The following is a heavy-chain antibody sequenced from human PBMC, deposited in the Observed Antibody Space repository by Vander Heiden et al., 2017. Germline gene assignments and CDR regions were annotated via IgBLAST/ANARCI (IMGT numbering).Heavy chain of an antibody. J-gene: IGHJ5*02. Sequence: QVQLVQSGAEVKKPGASVKVSCKASGYTFSGHYVNRVRQAPGQGLEWMGWINPNSGGTNYAQRFQGRVTMTRDTSISTVYMELSRLRSDDTAVYYCTRDHVGYCSGASCSLNWLDPWGQGTLVTVSP. D-gene: IGHD2-15*01. V-gene: IGHV1-2*02. CDR2: INPNSGGT. CDR1: GYTFSGHY. CDR3: TRDHVGYCSGASCSLNWLDP.